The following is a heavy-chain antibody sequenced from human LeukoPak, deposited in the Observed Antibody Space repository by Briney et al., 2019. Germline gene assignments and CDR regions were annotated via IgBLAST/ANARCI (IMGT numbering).Heavy chain of an antibody. CDR2: IKQDGSEK. Sequence: AGGSMRLSCAASGFTFSSYWMSWVRQAPGKGLEWVASIKQDGSEKYYVDSVKGRFTISTDNAKNPLYLQMNSLRAEDTALYYCARAPGEGWFDPWGQGTLVTVSS. CDR3: ARAPGEGWFDP. CDR1: GFTFSSYW. J-gene: IGHJ5*02. D-gene: IGHD4-17*01. V-gene: IGHV3-7*01.